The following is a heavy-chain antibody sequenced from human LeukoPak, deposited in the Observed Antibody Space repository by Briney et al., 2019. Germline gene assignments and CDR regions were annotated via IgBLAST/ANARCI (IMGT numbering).Heavy chain of an antibody. CDR1: GGSISSSNW. CDR3: ARDYYDFWSGYLSRTHFDY. V-gene: IGHV4-4*02. D-gene: IGHD3-3*01. J-gene: IGHJ4*02. CDR2: IYHSGST. Sequence: KASETLSLTCAVSGGSISSSNWWSWVRQPPGKGLEWIGEIYHSGSTNYNPSLKSRVTISVDTSKNQFSLKLSSVTAADTAVYYCARDYYDFWSGYLSRTHFDYWGQGTLVTVSS.